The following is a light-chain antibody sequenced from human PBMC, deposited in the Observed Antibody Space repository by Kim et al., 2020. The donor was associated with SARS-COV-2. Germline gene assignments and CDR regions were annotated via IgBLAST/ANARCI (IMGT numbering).Light chain of an antibody. CDR3: QQYSNWPSIT. J-gene: IGKJ5*01. Sequence: EIVMTQSPATLSVSPGERATLSCRASQSVSSKLAWYQQKPGQAPRLLIYGASTRATGIPARLSGSGSGTDFTLTISSLQSEDFAVYYCQQYSNWPSITFGQGTRLEIK. V-gene: IGKV3-15*01. CDR2: GAS. CDR1: QSVSSK.